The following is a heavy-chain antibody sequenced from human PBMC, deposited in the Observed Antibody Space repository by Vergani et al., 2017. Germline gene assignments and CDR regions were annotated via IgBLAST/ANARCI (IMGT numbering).Heavy chain of an antibody. V-gene: IGHV4-30-2*01. Sequence: QLQLQESGSGLVKPSQTLSLTCAVSGGSISSGGYSWSWIRQPPGKGLEWIGYIYHSGSTYYNPSLKSRVTISVDTSKNQFSLKLSSVTAADTAVYYCARAAGYCSSTSCRGYYYYGMDVWGQGTTVTVSS. D-gene: IGHD2-2*01. CDR3: ARAAGYCSSTSCRGYYYYGMDV. CDR1: GGSISSGGYS. J-gene: IGHJ6*02. CDR2: IYHSGST.